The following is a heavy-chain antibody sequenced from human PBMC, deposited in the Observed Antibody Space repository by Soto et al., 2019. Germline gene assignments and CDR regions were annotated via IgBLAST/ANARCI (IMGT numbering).Heavy chain of an antibody. J-gene: IGHJ4*02. Sequence: LRLSCAASGFTFSSYSMNWVRQAPGKGLEWVSSISSSSSYIYYGDSVKGRFTISRDNAKNSLYLQMNSLRAEDTATYYCARVHYYDSSGFYLWGQGTLVTVSS. D-gene: IGHD3-22*01. CDR2: ISSSSSYI. CDR1: GFTFSSYS. V-gene: IGHV3-21*01. CDR3: ARVHYYDSSGFYL.